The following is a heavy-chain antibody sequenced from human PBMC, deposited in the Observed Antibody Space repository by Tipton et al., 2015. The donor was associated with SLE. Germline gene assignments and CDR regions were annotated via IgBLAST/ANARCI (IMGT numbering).Heavy chain of an antibody. CDR1: GGSFSGYY. V-gene: IGHV4-34*01. D-gene: IGHD6-6*01. CDR2: INHSGST. Sequence: LRLSCAVYGGSFSGYYWSWIRQPPGKGLEWIGEINHSGSTNYNPSLKSRVTISVDTSKNQFSLKLSSVTAADTAVYYCARGLVNSSSSDYWGQGTLVTVSS. J-gene: IGHJ4*02. CDR3: ARGLVNSSSSDY.